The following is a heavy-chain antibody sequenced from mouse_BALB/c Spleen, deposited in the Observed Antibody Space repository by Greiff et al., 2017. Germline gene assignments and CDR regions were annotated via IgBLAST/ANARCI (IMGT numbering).Heavy chain of an antibody. Sequence: VQLQQSGAELVGPGVSVKISCKGSGYTFTDYAMHWVKQSHAKSLEWIGVISTYYGDASYNQKFKGKTTMTVDKSSSTAYMELARLTSEDSAIYYCARSYYYGSSYAMDYWGQGTSVTVSS. J-gene: IGHJ4*01. CDR1: GYTFTDYA. CDR3: ARSYYYGSSYAMDY. D-gene: IGHD1-1*01. CDR2: ISTYYGDA. V-gene: IGHV1S137*01.